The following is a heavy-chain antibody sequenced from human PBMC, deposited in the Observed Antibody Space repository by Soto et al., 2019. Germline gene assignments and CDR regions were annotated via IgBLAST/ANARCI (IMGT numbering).Heavy chain of an antibody. D-gene: IGHD4-17*01. V-gene: IGHV4-30-2*01. Sequence: PSETLSLTCAVSGGSISSGGYSWSWFRQPPGKGLEWIGYIYHSGSTYYNPSLKSRVTISVDRSKNQFSLKLSSVTAADTAVYYCARAMTTVTTIDYWGQGTLVTVSS. J-gene: IGHJ4*02. CDR2: IYHSGST. CDR3: ARAMTTVTTIDY. CDR1: GGSISSGGYS.